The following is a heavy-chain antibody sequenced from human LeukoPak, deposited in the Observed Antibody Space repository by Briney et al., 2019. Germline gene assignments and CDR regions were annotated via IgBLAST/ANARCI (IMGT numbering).Heavy chain of an antibody. CDR1: EFSVGSNY. CDR3: AKVRWDNSGWYYLDS. Sequence: GGSLRLSCAASEFSVGSNYMTWVRQAPGKGLEWVSLIYSGGSTYYADSVKGRFTISRDNSKSTLYLQMNSLRAEDTAVYYCAKVRWDNSGWYYLDSWGQGTLVTVSS. D-gene: IGHD6-19*01. J-gene: IGHJ4*02. V-gene: IGHV3-66*01. CDR2: IYSGGST.